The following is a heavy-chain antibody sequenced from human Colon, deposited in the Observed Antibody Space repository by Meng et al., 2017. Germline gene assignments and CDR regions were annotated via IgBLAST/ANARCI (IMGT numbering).Heavy chain of an antibody. D-gene: IGHD4-17*01. CDR1: GGSISSGSYY. Sequence: SETLSLTCTVSGGSISSGSYYWSWIRQPAGKGLEWSGRIYTSGSTNYNPTLKSRVTISVDTSQNQFSLELSSVTAAATAVYYCARTPGYGDYVGLDFFDYWGQGTLVTVSS. V-gene: IGHV4-61*02. CDR3: ARTPGYGDYVGLDFFDY. J-gene: IGHJ4*02. CDR2: IYTSGST.